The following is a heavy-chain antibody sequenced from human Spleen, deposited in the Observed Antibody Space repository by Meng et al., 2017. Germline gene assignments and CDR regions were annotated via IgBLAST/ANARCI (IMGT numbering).Heavy chain of an antibody. CDR1: GGTFRSYA. CDR2: IIPIFGTA. D-gene: IGHD4-23*01. CDR3: ARVHDYGGNSVLGY. J-gene: IGHJ4*02. Sequence: VQLVQCGAEVKKPGSSVKVSCKASGGTFRSYAISWVRQAPGQGLEWMGGIIPIFGTANYAQKFQGRVTITTDESTSTAYMELSSLRSEDTAVYYCARVHDYGGNSVLGYWGQRTLVTVSS. V-gene: IGHV1-69*05.